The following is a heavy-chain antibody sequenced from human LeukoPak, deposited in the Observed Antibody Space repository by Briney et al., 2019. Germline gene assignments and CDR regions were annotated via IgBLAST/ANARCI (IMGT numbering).Heavy chain of an antibody. Sequence: GRSLRLSCAASGFTFSSYGMHWVRQAPGKGLEWVAVISYDGSNKYYADSVKGRFTISRDNSKNTLYLQMNSLRAEDTAVYYCAKDWVRGAPGGYFDYWGQGTLVTVSS. J-gene: IGHJ4*02. V-gene: IGHV3-30*18. CDR1: GFTFSSYG. D-gene: IGHD3-10*01. CDR2: ISYDGSNK. CDR3: AKDWVRGAPGGYFDY.